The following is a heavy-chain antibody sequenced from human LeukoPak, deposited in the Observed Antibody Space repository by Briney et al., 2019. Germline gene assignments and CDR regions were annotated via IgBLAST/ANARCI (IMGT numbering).Heavy chain of an antibody. CDR1: EFTLSSYT. D-gene: IGHD2-2*01. Sequence: GGSLRLSCADSEFTLSSYTMNWVRLAPGKGLEWVSGISSLGVSTYYADSVKGRFTISRDNSKNTVYLQMDSLATEDTAIYYCARMPSTDIYYFYYMDVWGKGTTVTVSS. CDR3: ARMPSTDIYYFYYMDV. CDR2: ISSLGVST. J-gene: IGHJ6*03. V-gene: IGHV3-23*01.